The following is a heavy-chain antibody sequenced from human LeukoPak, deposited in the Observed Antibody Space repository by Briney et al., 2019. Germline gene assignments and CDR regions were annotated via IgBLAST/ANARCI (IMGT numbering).Heavy chain of an antibody. CDR2: IYYSGST. Sequence: SETLSLTCTVSGGSISSSSYYWGWIRQPPGKGLEWIGSIYYSGSTNYNPSLKSRVTMSVDTSKNQFSLKLSSVTAADTAVYYCARDPTGYSSSWIFDYWGQGTLVTVSS. CDR1: GGSISSSSYY. J-gene: IGHJ4*02. V-gene: IGHV4-39*07. D-gene: IGHD6-13*01. CDR3: ARDPTGYSSSWIFDY.